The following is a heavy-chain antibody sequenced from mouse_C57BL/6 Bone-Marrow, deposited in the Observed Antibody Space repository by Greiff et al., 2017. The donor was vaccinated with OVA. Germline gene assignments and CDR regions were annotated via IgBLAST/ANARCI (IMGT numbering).Heavy chain of an antibody. CDR2: IYPGGGYT. J-gene: IGHJ4*01. CDR3: ARGGIPYYAMDY. CDR1: GYTFTNYW. V-gene: IGHV1-63*01. Sequence: SGAELVRPGTSVKMSCKASGYTFTNYWIGWAKQRPGHGLEWIGDIYPGGGYTNYNEKFKGKATLTADKSSSTAYMQFSSLTSEDSAIYYCARGGIPYYAMDYRGQGTSVTVSS.